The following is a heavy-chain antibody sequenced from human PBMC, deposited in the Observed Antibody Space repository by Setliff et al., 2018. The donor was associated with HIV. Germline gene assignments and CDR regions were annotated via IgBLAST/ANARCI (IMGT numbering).Heavy chain of an antibody. V-gene: IGHV3-30*04. D-gene: IGHD4-4*01. J-gene: IGHJ3*02. CDR2: ISYDGSYK. Sequence: GESLKLSCAASGFTFGDYAMHWVRQAPGKGLEWVAVISYDGSYKYYADSVKGRFTISRDNSKNTLYVQMNSLRADDTAIYYCVRDLTTIVTRKVFDIWGQGTMVTVSS. CDR3: VRDLTTIVTRKVFDI. CDR1: GFTFGDYA.